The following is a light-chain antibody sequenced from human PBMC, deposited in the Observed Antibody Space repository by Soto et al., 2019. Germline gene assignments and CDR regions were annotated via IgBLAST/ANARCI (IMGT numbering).Light chain of an antibody. J-gene: IGKJ4*01. CDR3: QQYNSWPLT. CDR1: QSVSSN. Sequence: VSKSAAALSVSPGERATLSCKASQSVSSNLAWYQQKPDQAPRVLIYDISTRATGIPIRFSGSGSGTEFTLTISSLQSEDFAVYYCQQYNSWPLTFSGGTKVEIK. V-gene: IGKV3D-15*01. CDR2: DIS.